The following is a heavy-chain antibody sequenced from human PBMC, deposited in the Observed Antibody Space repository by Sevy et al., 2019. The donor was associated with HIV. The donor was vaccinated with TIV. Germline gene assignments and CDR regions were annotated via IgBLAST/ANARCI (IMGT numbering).Heavy chain of an antibody. CDR3: ARDHWDDYGSGSQDYYYGMDV. CDR1: GFTFSDYY. Sequence: GGSLRLSCAASGFTFSDYYMSWIRQAPGKGLEWVSYISSSGSTIYYADSVKGRFTISRDNAKNSLYLQMNSLRAEDTAVYYCARDHWDDYGSGSQDYYYGMDVWGQGTTVTVSS. J-gene: IGHJ6*02. D-gene: IGHD3-10*01. CDR2: ISSSGSTI. V-gene: IGHV3-11*01.